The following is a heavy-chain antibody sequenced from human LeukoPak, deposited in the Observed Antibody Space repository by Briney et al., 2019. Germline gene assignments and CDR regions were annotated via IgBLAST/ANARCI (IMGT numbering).Heavy chain of an antibody. D-gene: IGHD5/OR15-5a*01. CDR3: ARLVPAVKRGYSVYASNPFDY. Sequence: PSETVSLTCTVSGGSISSYYWSWIRQPPGKGLEWIGYIYYSGSTNYSPSLKSRVTISVDTSKNQFSLKLSSVTAADTAVYYCARLVPAVKRGYSVYASNPFDYWGEGTQVTVSS. CDR2: IYYSGST. J-gene: IGHJ4*02. V-gene: IGHV4-59*12. CDR1: GGSISSYY.